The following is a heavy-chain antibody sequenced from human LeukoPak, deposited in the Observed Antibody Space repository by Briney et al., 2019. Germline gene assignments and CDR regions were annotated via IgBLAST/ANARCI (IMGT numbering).Heavy chain of an antibody. CDR2: IYNSRST. Sequence: PSETLSLTCTVSGDSFSYFYWSWIRQPPGKGLEWIGYIYNSRSTSYNPSLKSRVTISLDTSQNQFSLKLSSLTAADTAVYYCARGVVAAAGRTFDFWGQGTLVTVSS. J-gene: IGHJ4*02. D-gene: IGHD6-13*01. V-gene: IGHV4-59*01. CDR1: GDSFSYFY. CDR3: ARGVVAAAGRTFDF.